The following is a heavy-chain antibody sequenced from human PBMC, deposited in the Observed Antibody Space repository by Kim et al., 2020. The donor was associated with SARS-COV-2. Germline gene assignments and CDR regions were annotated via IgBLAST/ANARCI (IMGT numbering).Heavy chain of an antibody. J-gene: IGHJ4*02. V-gene: IGHV3-23*01. Sequence: GGSLRLSCAASGFTFSSYAMSWVRQAPEKGLEWISAIHGSGSSTYDADSVKGRFTISRDNPKNTLYLQMNSLRVEDTAIYYCVNGGYSSSRTPSDDHWGQGTLVIVSS. D-gene: IGHD6-13*01. CDR1: GFTFSSYA. CDR3: VNGGYSSSRTPSDDH. CDR2: IHGSGSST.